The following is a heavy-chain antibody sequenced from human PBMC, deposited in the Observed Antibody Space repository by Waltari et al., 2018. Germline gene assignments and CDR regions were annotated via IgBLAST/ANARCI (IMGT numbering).Heavy chain of an antibody. Sequence: QVQLVQSGAEVKKPGSSVKVSCKASGGTFSSYAISWVRQAPGQGLEWMGGLSPILGIANYAQKCQGRVTITADESTSTAYMELSSLRSEDTAVYYCARQSMGYCSGGSCYGWFDPWGQGTLVTVSS. CDR3: ARQSMGYCSGGSCYGWFDP. J-gene: IGHJ5*02. CDR1: GGTFSSYA. D-gene: IGHD2-15*01. V-gene: IGHV1-69*04. CDR2: LSPILGIA.